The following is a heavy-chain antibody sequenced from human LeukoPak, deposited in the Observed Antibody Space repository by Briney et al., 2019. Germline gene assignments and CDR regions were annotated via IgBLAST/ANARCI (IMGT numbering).Heavy chain of an antibody. V-gene: IGHV3-21*01. CDR2: ISSSSSYI. J-gene: IGHJ4*02. CDR3: ARDGNYYGSGSPPS. Sequence: KPGGSLRLSCAASGFTFSSYSMNWVRQAPGKGLEWVSPISSSSSYIYYADSVKGRFTISRDNAKNSLYLQMNSLRAEDTAVYYCARDGNYYGSGSPPSWGQGTLVTVSS. D-gene: IGHD3-10*01. CDR1: GFTFSSYS.